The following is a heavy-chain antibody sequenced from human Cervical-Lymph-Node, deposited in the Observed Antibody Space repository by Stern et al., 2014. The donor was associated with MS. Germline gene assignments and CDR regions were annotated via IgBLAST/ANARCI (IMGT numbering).Heavy chain of an antibody. CDR1: GFTFSYHA. J-gene: IGHJ4*02. CDR2: ISYDGSDK. Sequence: QVQLVESGGGVVQPGRSLRLSCAASGFTFSYHAMHWVSQAPGKGIERVAVISYDGSDKNDADSVKGRFTISRDNSRNTLYLQMNSLRVDDTAVYYCARGGAVATSDYYFDYWGQGILVTVSS. D-gene: IGHD5-12*01. CDR3: ARGGAVATSDYYFDY. V-gene: IGHV3-30*01.